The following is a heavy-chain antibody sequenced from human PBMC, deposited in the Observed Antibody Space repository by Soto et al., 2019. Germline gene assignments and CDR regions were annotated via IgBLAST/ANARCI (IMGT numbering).Heavy chain of an antibody. V-gene: IGHV4-30-2*01. CDR1: GGSISSGGYS. D-gene: IGHD3-22*01. Sequence: QLQLQESGSGLVKPSQTLSLTCAVSGGSISSGGYSWSWIRQPPGKGLEWIGYIYHSGSTYYNPSLKSRVNISVDRSKNQFSLKLSSVNAADTAVYYCARGVYDSSGYYIDYWGQGTLVTVSS. CDR2: IYHSGST. CDR3: ARGVYDSSGYYIDY. J-gene: IGHJ4*02.